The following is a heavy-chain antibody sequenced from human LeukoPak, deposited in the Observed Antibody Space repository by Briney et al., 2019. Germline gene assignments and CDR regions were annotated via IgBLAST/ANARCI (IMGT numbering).Heavy chain of an antibody. D-gene: IGHD3-9*01. CDR1: GFTFSSYE. CDR2: ISGSGGST. V-gene: IGHV3-23*01. Sequence: PGGSLRLSCAASGFTFSSYEMNWVRQAPGKGLEWVSAISGSGGSTYYADSVKGRFTISRDNSKNTLYLQMNSLRAEDTAVYYCAKECPYYDILTGYYFDYWGQGTLVTVSS. J-gene: IGHJ4*02. CDR3: AKECPYYDILTGYYFDY.